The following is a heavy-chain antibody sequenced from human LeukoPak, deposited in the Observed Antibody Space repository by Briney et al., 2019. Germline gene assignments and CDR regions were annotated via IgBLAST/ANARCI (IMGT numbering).Heavy chain of an antibody. Sequence: SETLSLTCTVSGGSISSYYWSWLRQPPGKGLEWIGYIYYSGSTNYNPSLKSRVTISVDTSKNQFSLKLSSVTAADTAVYYCARRDGYKIFDYWGQGTLVTVSS. J-gene: IGHJ4*02. D-gene: IGHD5-24*01. CDR1: GGSISSYY. CDR3: ARRDGYKIFDY. V-gene: IGHV4-59*01. CDR2: IYYSGST.